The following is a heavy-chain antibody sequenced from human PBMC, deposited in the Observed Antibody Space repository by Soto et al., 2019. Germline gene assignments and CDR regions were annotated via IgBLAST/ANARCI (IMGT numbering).Heavy chain of an antibody. Sequence: PSETLSLTCTVSGGSISSGGYYWSWIRQHPGKGLEWIGYIYYSGSTYYNPSLKSRVTISVDTSKNQFSLKLSSVTAAGTAVYYCARGLRPNWFDPWGQGTLVTVSS. CDR3: ARGLRPNWFDP. J-gene: IGHJ5*02. CDR2: IYYSGST. V-gene: IGHV4-31*03. D-gene: IGHD4-17*01. CDR1: GGSISSGGYY.